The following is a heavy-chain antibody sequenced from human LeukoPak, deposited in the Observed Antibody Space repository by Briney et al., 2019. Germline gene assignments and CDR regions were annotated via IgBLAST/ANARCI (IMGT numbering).Heavy chain of an antibody. CDR1: GLPFSNYA. CDR2: ISGRGGWT. V-gene: IGHV3-23*01. CDR3: AKDPDYYYMDV. J-gene: IGHJ6*03. Sequence: PGGSLRLSCAPSGLPFSNYAIMSVRQPPGRGLGWVSSISGRGGWTYYADSVKGRFTICRDDSKNMMWLQMNSLRAEDTALYYCAKDPDYYYMDVWGKGTTVTVSS.